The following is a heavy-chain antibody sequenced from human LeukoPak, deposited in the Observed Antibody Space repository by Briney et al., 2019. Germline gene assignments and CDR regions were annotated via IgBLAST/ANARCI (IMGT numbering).Heavy chain of an antibody. CDR3: TRPDDYCDY. V-gene: IGHV3-9*01. Sequence: GGSLRLSCAASGFTFDDYAMHWVRQAPGKGLEWVSGISWNSGSIGYADSVKGRFTISRDNAKNSLYLQMNSLKTEDTAVYYCTRPDDYCDYWGQGTLVTVSS. D-gene: IGHD1-14*01. J-gene: IGHJ4*02. CDR1: GFTFDDYA. CDR2: ISWNSGSI.